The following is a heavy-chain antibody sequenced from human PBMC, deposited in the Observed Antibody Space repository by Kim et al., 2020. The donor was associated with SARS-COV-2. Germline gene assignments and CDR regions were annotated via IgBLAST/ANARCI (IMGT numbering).Heavy chain of an antibody. CDR1: GYTFTSYA. D-gene: IGHD4-4*01. J-gene: IGHJ4*02. CDR2: INTANGDP. V-gene: IGHV1-3*04. Sequence: ASVKVSCKASGYTFTSYAMHWVRQAPGQGLEWMGWINTANGDPKYSQKFQGRVTVIRDTSASTSNLELSSLRPEDTAVYYCARGSSTATTFYFDNWGQGTLVTVSS. CDR3: ARGSSTATTFYFDN.